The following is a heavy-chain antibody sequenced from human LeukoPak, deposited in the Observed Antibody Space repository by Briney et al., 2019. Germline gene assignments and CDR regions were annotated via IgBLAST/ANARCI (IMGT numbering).Heavy chain of an antibody. V-gene: IGHV4-59*08. J-gene: IGHJ4*02. CDR3: ARLPNDYSICLL. CDR1: GGSISSYY. Sequence: PSETLSLTCTVSGGSISSYYWSWIRQPPGKGLEWIGYIYYSGSTNYNPSLKSRVTISVDTSKNQFSLKLSSVTAADTAVYYCARLPNDYSICLLWGQGTLVTVSS. D-gene: IGHD3-3*02. CDR2: IYYSGST.